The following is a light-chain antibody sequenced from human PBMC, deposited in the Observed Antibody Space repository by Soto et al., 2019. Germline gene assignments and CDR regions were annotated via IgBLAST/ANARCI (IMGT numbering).Light chain of an antibody. CDR1: QSVSSSY. Sequence: EIVLTQSPGTLSLSPGERATLSCRASQSVSSSYLAWYQQKPGQAPSLLIYGASSRATGIPDRFSGSGSGTDHSLTISSVEPGDFAVYFCTQYGSSARTFGQGTKVEIK. CDR2: GAS. CDR3: TQYGSSART. J-gene: IGKJ1*01. V-gene: IGKV3-20*01.